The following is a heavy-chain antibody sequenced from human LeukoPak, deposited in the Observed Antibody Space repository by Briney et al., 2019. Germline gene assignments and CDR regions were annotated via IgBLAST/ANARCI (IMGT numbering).Heavy chain of an antibody. V-gene: IGHV3-21*01. D-gene: IGHD2-8*01. CDR1: GFTFSSYW. J-gene: IGHJ4*02. CDR2: ISSSSSYI. Sequence: PGGSLRLSCAASGFTFSSYWMSWVRQAPGKGLEWVSSISSSSSYIYYADSVKGRFTISRDNAKNSLYLQMNSLRAEDTAVYHCARDPLNGYFDHWGQGTLVTVSS. CDR3: ARDPLNGYFDH.